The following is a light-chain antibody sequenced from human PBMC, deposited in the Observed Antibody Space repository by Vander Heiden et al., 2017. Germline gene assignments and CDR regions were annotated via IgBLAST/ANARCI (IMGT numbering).Light chain of an antibody. Sequence: DIQLTHSPSSLSASVGDRVTITCQASQDISNYLNWYQQKPGKAPKLLIDDASNLETGVPSRFSGSGSGTDFTFTISSLQPEDIATYYCQQNDNLPLTFGGGTKVEIK. CDR2: DAS. CDR1: QDISNY. V-gene: IGKV1-33*01. J-gene: IGKJ4*01. CDR3: QQNDNLPLT.